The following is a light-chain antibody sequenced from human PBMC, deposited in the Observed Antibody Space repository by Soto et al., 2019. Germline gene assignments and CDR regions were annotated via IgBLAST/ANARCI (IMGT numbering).Light chain of an antibody. V-gene: IGKV3-20*01. CDR2: ETS. J-gene: IGKJ1*01. CDR3: QQYGTSPRT. Sequence: EIVLTQSAGTLSLSPGERATLSCRASQSFSSSYLAWYQQKPGQAPRLLIYETSSRATGIPDRFSGSGSQTDFTLTISRLEPEDFAVYYCQQYGTSPRTFGQGTKVDNK. CDR1: QSFSSSY.